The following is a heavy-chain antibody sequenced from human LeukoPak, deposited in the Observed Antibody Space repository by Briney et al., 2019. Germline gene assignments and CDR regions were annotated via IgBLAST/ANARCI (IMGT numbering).Heavy chain of an antibody. V-gene: IGHV4-59*01. CDR2: IYYSGST. D-gene: IGHD1-7*01. CDR1: GGSISSYY. CDR3: ARVDGGNYSYDY. Sequence: SETLSLTCTVSGGSISSYYWSWIRQPPGKGLEWIGYIYYSGSTNYNPSLKSRVPISVDTSKNQFSLKLSSVTAADTAVYYCARVDGGNYSYDYWGQGTLVTVSS. J-gene: IGHJ4*02.